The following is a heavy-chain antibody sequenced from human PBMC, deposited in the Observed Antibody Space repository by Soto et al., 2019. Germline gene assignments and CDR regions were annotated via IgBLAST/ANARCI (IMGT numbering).Heavy chain of an antibody. CDR1: GFTFRTYT. J-gene: IGHJ6*02. V-gene: IGHV3-21*01. Sequence: WSLRLSCISSGFTFRTYTMNWVRQAPGKGLEWVSGIRGFSPYTFYAESVKGRFTISRDNAKNSLDLQMDSLRAEDTAVYYCARDRGYDAHDYYYNAMDVWGQGTTVTVSS. CDR3: ARDRGYDAHDYYYNAMDV. D-gene: IGHD3-10*01. CDR2: IRGFSPYT.